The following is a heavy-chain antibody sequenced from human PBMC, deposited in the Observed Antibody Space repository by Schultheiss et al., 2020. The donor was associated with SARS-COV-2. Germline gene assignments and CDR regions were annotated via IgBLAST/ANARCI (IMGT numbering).Heavy chain of an antibody. V-gene: IGHV4-34*03. CDR2: IYHSGST. CDR1: GGSFSGYY. J-gene: IGHJ6*02. D-gene: IGHD2-2*01. CDR3: ALNQLRYGYGMDV. Sequence: SETLSLTCAVYGGSFSGYYWSWIRQPPGKGLEWIGSIYHSGSTYYNPSLKSRVTISVDTSKNQFSLKLTSVTAADTAVYYWALNQLRYGYGMDVWGQGTTVTVSS.